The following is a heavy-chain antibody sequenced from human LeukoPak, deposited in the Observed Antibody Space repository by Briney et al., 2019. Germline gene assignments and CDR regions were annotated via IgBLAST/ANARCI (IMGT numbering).Heavy chain of an antibody. CDR2: ISSSSSTI. CDR1: GFTFSSYS. Sequence: GGSLRLSCAASGFTFSSYSMNWVRQAPGKGLEWVSYISSSSSTIYYADSVKGRFIISRDNSKNTLYLQLNSLRAEDTALYYCAKGRSLPPYYFDYWGQGTLVTVSS. J-gene: IGHJ4*02. CDR3: AKGRSLPPYYFDY. V-gene: IGHV3-48*01.